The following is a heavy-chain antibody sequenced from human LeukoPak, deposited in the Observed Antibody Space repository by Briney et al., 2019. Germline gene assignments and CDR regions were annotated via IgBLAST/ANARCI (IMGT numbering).Heavy chain of an antibody. D-gene: IGHD1-20*01. J-gene: IGHJ4*02. CDR2: IKQDGSEK. Sequence: GGSLRPSCAASGFTFSSYWMSWVRQASGKGLEWVANIKQDGSEKYYVDSVKGRFTISRDNAKNSLYLQMNSLRAEDTAVYYCARLLVYNSGGEAFDHWGQGTLVTVSS. V-gene: IGHV3-7*01. CDR3: ARLLVYNSGGEAFDH. CDR1: GFTFSSYW.